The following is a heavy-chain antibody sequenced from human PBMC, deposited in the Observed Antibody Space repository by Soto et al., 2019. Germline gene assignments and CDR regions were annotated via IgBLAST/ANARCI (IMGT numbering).Heavy chain of an antibody. Sequence: GGSLRLSCAASGLTFSNAWMNWVRQAPGKGLEWVSYISSSSSTIYYADSVKGRFTISRDNAKNSLYLQMNSLRAEDTAVYYCARGAYLNWFDPWGQGTLVTVSS. J-gene: IGHJ5*02. CDR3: ARGAYLNWFDP. CDR1: GLTFSNAW. V-gene: IGHV3-48*01. CDR2: ISSSSSTI.